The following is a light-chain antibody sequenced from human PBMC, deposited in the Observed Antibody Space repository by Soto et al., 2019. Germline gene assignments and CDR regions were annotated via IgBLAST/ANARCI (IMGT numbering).Light chain of an antibody. CDR1: RNVVGGYNY. Sequence: QSALTQPASVSGSPGQSITISCTGTRNVVGGYNYVYWHQQHPGKAPKLMIYDVTNRPSGVSDRFSGSKSGNTASLTISGLQAEDEADYYCRSYTSSSTYVFGAGTKVTVL. V-gene: IGLV2-14*01. CDR2: DVT. J-gene: IGLJ1*01. CDR3: RSYTSSSTYV.